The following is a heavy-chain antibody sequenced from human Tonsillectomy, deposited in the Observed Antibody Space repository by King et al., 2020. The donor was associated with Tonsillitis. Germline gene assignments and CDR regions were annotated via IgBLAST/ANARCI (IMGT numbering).Heavy chain of an antibody. CDR2: IYDGGST. V-gene: IGHV4-30-2*01. CDR1: GGSISSGGYS. CDR3: ARVSSATRDAFDI. Sequence: LQLQESGSGLVKPSQTLSLTCAVSGGSISSGGYSWSWIRQPPGKGLEWIGYIYDGGSTSYNPSLKSRVTISGDRSKNQFSLKLSSVITADTAVYYCARVSSATRDAFDIWGQGTMVTVSS. J-gene: IGHJ3*02. D-gene: IGHD1-14*01.